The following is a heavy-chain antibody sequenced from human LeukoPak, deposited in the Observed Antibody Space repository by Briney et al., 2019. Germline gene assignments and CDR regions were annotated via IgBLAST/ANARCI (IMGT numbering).Heavy chain of an antibody. CDR3: ARDVTTMVREGDAFDI. Sequence: GGPLRLSCAASGFTVSSNYMSWVRQAPGKGLEWVSVIYSGGSTYYADSVKGGFTISRDNSKNTLYLQMNSLRAEDTAVYYCARDVTTMVREGDAFDIWGQGTMVTVSS. V-gene: IGHV3-66*01. CDR2: IYSGGST. J-gene: IGHJ3*02. CDR1: GFTVSSNY. D-gene: IGHD3-10*01.